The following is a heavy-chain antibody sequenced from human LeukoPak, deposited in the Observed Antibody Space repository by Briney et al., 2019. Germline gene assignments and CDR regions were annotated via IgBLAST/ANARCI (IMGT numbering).Heavy chain of an antibody. CDR2: ISGSGGST. CDR3: AKVSHGSGWYEEN. J-gene: IGHJ4*02. Sequence: GGSLRLSCAAFGFTFSSYAMTWVRQAPGKGLEWVSAISGSGGSTYYADSVKGRFTISRDTSKNTLYQQMNSLRAEDTAVYFCAKVSHGSGWYEENWGQGTLVTVSS. V-gene: IGHV3-23*01. CDR1: GFTFSSYA. D-gene: IGHD6-19*01.